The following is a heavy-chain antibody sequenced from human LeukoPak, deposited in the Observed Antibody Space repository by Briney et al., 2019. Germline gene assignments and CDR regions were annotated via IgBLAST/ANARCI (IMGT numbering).Heavy chain of an antibody. CDR3: ARGPPYYYGSGSYSFASN. Sequence: SETLSLTCAVYGGSFSGYHWSWIRQPPGKGLEWIGEINHSGSTNYNPSLKSRVTISVDTSKNQFSLKLSSVTAADTAVYYCARGPPYYYGSGSYSFASNWGQGTLVTVSS. V-gene: IGHV4-34*01. J-gene: IGHJ4*02. CDR2: INHSGST. D-gene: IGHD3-10*01. CDR1: GGSFSGYH.